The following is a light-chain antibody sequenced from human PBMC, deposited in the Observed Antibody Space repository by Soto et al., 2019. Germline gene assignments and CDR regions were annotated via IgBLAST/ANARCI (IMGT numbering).Light chain of an antibody. J-gene: IGLJ1*01. Sequence: QSALTQPASVSGSPGQSITISCTGTSSDVGGYNYVSWYQQHPGKAPKLMIYEVSNRPSGVSNRFSGSKSGNTASLTISGLQAEDGADYFCSSYNNSSPPYVFGTGTKVTVL. CDR1: SSDVGGYNY. V-gene: IGLV2-14*01. CDR2: EVS. CDR3: SSYNNSSPPYV.